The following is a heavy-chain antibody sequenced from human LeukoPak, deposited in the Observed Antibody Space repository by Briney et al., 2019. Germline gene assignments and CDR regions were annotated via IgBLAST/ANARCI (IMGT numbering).Heavy chain of an antibody. CDR1: GGSISSGDYY. CDR3: ARLYCYDSSGIDY. CDR2: IYYSGST. J-gene: IGHJ4*02. Sequence: SQTLSLTCTVSGGSISSGDYYWSWIRQPPGKGLEWIGYIYYSGSTYYNPSLKSRVTISVDTSKNQFSLKLSSVTAADTAVYYCARLYCYDSSGIDYWGQGTLVTVSS. V-gene: IGHV4-30-4*08. D-gene: IGHD3-22*01.